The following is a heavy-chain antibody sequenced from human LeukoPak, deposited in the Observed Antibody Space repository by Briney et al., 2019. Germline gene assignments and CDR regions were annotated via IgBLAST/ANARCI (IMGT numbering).Heavy chain of an antibody. Sequence: PSETLSLTCAVFGGSFSDFYWSWIRQTPGKGLEWIGEVDHTGGTKYNSSLKSRVTISVDTSKNQFSLKLSSVTAADTAVYYCARGFGAAAGDYWGQGTLVTVSS. D-gene: IGHD6-13*01. CDR2: VDHTGGT. CDR1: GGSFSDFY. CDR3: ARGFGAAAGDY. J-gene: IGHJ4*02. V-gene: IGHV4-34*01.